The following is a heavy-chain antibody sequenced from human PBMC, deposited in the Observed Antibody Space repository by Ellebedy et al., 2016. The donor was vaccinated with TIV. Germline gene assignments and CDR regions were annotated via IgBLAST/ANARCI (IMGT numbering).Heavy chain of an antibody. CDR3: ARVLLWFGGGLGY. J-gene: IGHJ4*02. CDR2: INPNSGGT. CDR1: GYTFTGYY. Sequence: ASVKVSXXASGYTFTGYYMHWVRQAPGQGLEWMGWINPNSGGTNYAQKFQGRVTMTRNTSISTAYMELSSLRSEDTAVYYCARVLLWFGGGLGYWGQGTLVTVSS. V-gene: IGHV1-2*02. D-gene: IGHD3-10*01.